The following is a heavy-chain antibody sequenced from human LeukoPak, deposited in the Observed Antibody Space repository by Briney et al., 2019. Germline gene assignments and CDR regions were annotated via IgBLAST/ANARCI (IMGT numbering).Heavy chain of an antibody. CDR1: GFTFSNFW. V-gene: IGHV3-30*18. J-gene: IGHJ4*02. D-gene: IGHD3-9*01. CDR2: ISYDGSNK. CDR3: AKETPTYYDILTGYFGY. Sequence: GGSLRLSCAVSGFTFSNFWMSWVRQAPGKGLEWVAVISYDGSNKYYADSVKGRFTISRDNSKNTLYLQMNSLRAEDTAVYYCAKETPTYYDILTGYFGYWGQGTLVTVSS.